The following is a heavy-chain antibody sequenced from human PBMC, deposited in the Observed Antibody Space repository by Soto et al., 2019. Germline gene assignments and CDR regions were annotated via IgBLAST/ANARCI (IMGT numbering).Heavy chain of an antibody. D-gene: IGHD6-6*01. V-gene: IGHV1-69*12. CDR1: GGTFSSYA. Sequence: QVQLVQSGAEVKKPGSSVKVSCKASGGTFSSYAISWVRQAPGQGLEWMGGIIPIFGTANYAQKFQGRVTITANESTSTAYMELSSLRSEDTAVYYCARDHPYSRSVYYYYGMDVWGQRNTVTVSS. CDR2: IIPIFGTA. J-gene: IGHJ6*02. CDR3: ARDHPYSRSVYYYYGMDV.